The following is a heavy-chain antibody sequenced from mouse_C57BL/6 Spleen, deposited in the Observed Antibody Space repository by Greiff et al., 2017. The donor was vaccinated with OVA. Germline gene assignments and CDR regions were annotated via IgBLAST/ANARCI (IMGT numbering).Heavy chain of an antibody. V-gene: IGHV14-4*01. CDR2: IDPENGDT. CDR1: GFNIKDDY. J-gene: IGHJ3*01. CDR3: TTAPYYYGSSYDWFAY. D-gene: IGHD1-1*01. Sequence: VQLQQSGAELVRPGASVKLSCTASGFNIKDDYMHWVKQRPEQGLEWIGWIDPENGDTEYASKFQGKATITADTSSNTAYLQLSSLTSEDTAVYYCTTAPYYYGSSYDWFAYWGQGTLVTVSA.